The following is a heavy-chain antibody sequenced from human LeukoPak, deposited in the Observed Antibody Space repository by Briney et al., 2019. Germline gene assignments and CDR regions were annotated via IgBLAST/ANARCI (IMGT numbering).Heavy chain of an antibody. CDR2: INIGGTNT. J-gene: IGHJ5*02. Sequence: GGSLRPSCAPSGFTFKDYNMSWIRKAQGKGLEWLSYINIGGTNTHYADSVKGRFTISRDNAKKSLYLEMNNLRAEDTAVYYCATDGAGFDTWGQGVLVTVSS. CDR3: ATDGAGFDT. V-gene: IGHV3-11*01. CDR1: GFTFKDYN.